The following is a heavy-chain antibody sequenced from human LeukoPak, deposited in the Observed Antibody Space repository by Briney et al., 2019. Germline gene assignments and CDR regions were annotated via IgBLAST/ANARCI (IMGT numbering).Heavy chain of an antibody. CDR1: GLTFTTYA. D-gene: IGHD1-1*01. V-gene: IGHV3-21*01. J-gene: IGHJ4*01. CDR2: IEPSGLTI. Sequence: GGSLRLSCAASGLTFTTYAMNWVRQAPGRGLEWVSSIEPSGLTIFYANSVKGRFTISRDNAKNSLYLQMNSLRPDDTALYFCASGIRERGFDYWGHGTLVTVSS. CDR3: ASGIRERGFDY.